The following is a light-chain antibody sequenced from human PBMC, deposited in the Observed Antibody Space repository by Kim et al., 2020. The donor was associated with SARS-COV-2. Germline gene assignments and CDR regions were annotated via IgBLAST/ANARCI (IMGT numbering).Light chain of an antibody. Sequence: YELTQPPSMSVSPGQTASITCSGDKLGDKYTCWYQQKAGQSPVLVIYQDTKRPSGIPERFSGSNSGNTATLTISGTQAMDEADYFCQAWDINTVVFGGG. CDR1: KLGDKY. CDR2: QDT. CDR3: QAWDINTVV. V-gene: IGLV3-1*01. J-gene: IGLJ2*01.